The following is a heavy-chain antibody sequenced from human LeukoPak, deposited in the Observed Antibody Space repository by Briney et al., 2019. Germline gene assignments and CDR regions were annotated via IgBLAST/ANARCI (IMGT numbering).Heavy chain of an antibody. CDR2: IGGSNGIT. V-gene: IGHV3-23*01. D-gene: IGHD5-12*01. CDR1: RFTFNSYA. J-gene: IGHJ4*02. Sequence: GGSLRLSCAASRFTFNSYAMSWVRQAPGKGLEWVSVIGGSNGITFYVGSVKGRFTISRDNSMDTLYLQMNSLRAEDTAVYYCARNENSGWGYFDYWGQGTLVTVSS. CDR3: ARNENSGWGYFDY.